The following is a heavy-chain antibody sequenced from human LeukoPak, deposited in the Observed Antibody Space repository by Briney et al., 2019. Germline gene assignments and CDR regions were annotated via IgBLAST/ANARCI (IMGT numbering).Heavy chain of an antibody. CDR1: GFTFSSYS. Sequence: PGGSLRLSCAASGFTFSSYSMSWVRQAPGKGLEWVSSISSSSGYIYYADAVKGRFTISRDNAKNSLYLQMNSLRAEDTAIYYCARDSSGWSRDYWGQGTLVTVSS. CDR3: ARDSSGWSRDY. CDR2: ISSSSGYI. V-gene: IGHV3-21*06. D-gene: IGHD6-19*01. J-gene: IGHJ4*02.